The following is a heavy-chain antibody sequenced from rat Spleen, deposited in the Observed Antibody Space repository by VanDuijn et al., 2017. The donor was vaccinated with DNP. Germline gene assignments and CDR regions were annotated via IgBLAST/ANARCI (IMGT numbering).Heavy chain of an antibody. D-gene: IGHD4-1*01. J-gene: IGHJ2*01. CDR1: GYSITSSYR. CDR2: IKSAGTT. Sequence: EVQLQESGPGLVKPSQSLSLICSVTGYSITSSYRWSWIRKFPGNKLEWMGSIKSAGTTKYNPSLKSRISITRDTSKNQFFLQLNSVTTEDTATYYCVRWVRALDYWGQGVMVTVSS. CDR3: VRWVRALDY. V-gene: IGHV3-3*01.